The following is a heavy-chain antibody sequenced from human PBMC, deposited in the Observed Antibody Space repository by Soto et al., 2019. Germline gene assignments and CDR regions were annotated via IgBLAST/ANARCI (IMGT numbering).Heavy chain of an antibody. Sequence: GGSLRLSCAASGFTFSHYGMHWVRQAPGRGLEWVAHVWYDGSKKYYADSVMGRFSISRDDSRNTLYLQMDSLRAEDTAVYYCARSYGGNDNWFFENWGQGTQVTVSS. CDR2: VWYDGSKK. D-gene: IGHD2-15*01. J-gene: IGHJ4*02. CDR1: GFTFSHYG. CDR3: ARSYGGNDNWFFEN. V-gene: IGHV3-33*01.